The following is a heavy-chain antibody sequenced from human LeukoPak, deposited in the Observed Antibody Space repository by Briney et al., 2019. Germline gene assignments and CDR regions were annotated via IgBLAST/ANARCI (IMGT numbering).Heavy chain of an antibody. CDR1: GFTFSNAW. Sequence: GGFLRLSCAASGFTFSNAWMSWVRQAPGKGLEWVGRIKSKTDGGTTDYAAPVKGRFTISRDDSKNTLYLQMNSLKTEDTAVYYCTTDLHDPQYSSSSNFDYWGQGTLVTVSS. D-gene: IGHD6-6*01. V-gene: IGHV3-15*01. J-gene: IGHJ4*02. CDR3: TTDLHDPQYSSSSNFDY. CDR2: IKSKTDGGTT.